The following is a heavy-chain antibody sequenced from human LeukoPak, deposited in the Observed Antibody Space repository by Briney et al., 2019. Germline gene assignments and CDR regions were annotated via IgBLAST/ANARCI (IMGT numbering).Heavy chain of an antibody. Sequence: PSETLSLTCTVSGGSISSYYWSWIRQPPGKGLEWIGYIYYSGSTNYNPSLKSRVTISVDTSKNQFSLKLSSVTAADTAVYYCARVEPGNYFDYWGQGTLVTVSS. D-gene: IGHD1-1*01. V-gene: IGHV4-59*08. CDR1: GGSISSYY. CDR2: IYYSGST. CDR3: ARVEPGNYFDY. J-gene: IGHJ4*02.